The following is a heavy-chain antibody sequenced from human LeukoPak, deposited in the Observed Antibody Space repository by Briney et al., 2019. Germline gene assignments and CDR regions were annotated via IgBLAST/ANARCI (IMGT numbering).Heavy chain of an antibody. D-gene: IGHD3-10*01. CDR1: GYSFTSYW. J-gene: IGHJ4*02. CDR2: IYPGDSDT. Sequence: HGESLKISCKGSGYSFTSYWIGWVRQMPGKGLEWMGIIYPGDSDTRYSPSFQGQVTISADKSISTAYLQWSSLKASDTAMYYCARSNMVRGVISNFDYWGQGTLVTVSS. V-gene: IGHV5-51*01. CDR3: ARSNMVRGVISNFDY.